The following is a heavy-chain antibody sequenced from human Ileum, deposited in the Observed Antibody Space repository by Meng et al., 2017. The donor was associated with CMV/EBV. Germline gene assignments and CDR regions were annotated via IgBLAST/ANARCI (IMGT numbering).Heavy chain of an antibody. D-gene: IGHD3-22*01. CDR1: GYTLTGYY. CDR2: INPNSGAT. CDR3: ARDDKSGYYPISSDY. V-gene: IGHV1-2*02. Sequence: ASVKVSCKASGYTLTGYYMHWVRQAPGQGLEWMGWINPNSGATKSAQKFQGRITMTRDTSISTAYMELNRLRSDDTAVYYCARDDKSGYYPISSDYWGQGTLVTVSS. J-gene: IGHJ4*02.